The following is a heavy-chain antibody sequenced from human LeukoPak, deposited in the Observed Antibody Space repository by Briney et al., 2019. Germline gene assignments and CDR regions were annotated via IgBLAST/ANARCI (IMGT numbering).Heavy chain of an antibody. Sequence: PSETLSLTCTVSGGSISSYYWSWIRQPPGKGLEWIGYIYYSGSTNYNPSLKSRVTISVDTSKNQFSLKLSPVTAADTAVYYCARWLSRGTMIVHDAFDIWGQGTMVTVSS. J-gene: IGHJ3*02. CDR1: GGSISSYY. V-gene: IGHV4-59*08. CDR2: IYYSGST. CDR3: ARWLSRGTMIVHDAFDI. D-gene: IGHD3-22*01.